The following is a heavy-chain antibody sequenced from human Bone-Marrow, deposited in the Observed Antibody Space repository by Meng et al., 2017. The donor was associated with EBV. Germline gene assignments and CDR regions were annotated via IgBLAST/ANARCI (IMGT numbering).Heavy chain of an antibody. CDR3: AGRRSGSYYSLDY. CDR1: VFTLSASGDG. Sequence: TPSHTPQPTTPISRFSVFTLSASGDGVSWIRQPPGKSLGWLALIYWDDDERYGPSLKSRLTITQASSKNRVVLTMTNMDPVDTATYYGAGRRSGSYYSLDYWGQGTLVTVSS. CDR2: IYWDDDE. V-gene: IGHV2-5*05. J-gene: IGHJ4*02. D-gene: IGHD3-10*01.